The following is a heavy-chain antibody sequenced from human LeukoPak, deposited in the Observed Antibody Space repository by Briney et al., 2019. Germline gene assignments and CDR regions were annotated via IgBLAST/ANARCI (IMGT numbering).Heavy chain of an antibody. CDR3: TRADSGYGPPYYYGMDV. D-gene: IGHD5-12*01. CDR2: IRSKAYGGTT. V-gene: IGHV3-49*03. CDR1: GFTFGDYA. J-gene: IGHJ6*02. Sequence: GGSLRLSCTASGFTFGDYAMSWFRQAPGKGLEWVGFIRSKAYGGTTEYAASVKGRFTISRDDSKSIAYLQMNSLKTEDTAVYYCTRADSGYGPPYYYGMDVWGQGTTVTVSS.